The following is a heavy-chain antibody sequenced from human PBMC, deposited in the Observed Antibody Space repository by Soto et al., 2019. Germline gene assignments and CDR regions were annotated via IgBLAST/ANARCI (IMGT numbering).Heavy chain of an antibody. CDR1: GFTVSSNY. Sequence: GGSLRLSCAASGFTVSSNYMSWVRQAPGKGLEWVSVIYSGGSTYYADSVKGRFTISRQNSKNTLYLQMNSLRAEDTAVYYCASKRKPDYYYYYMDVWGKGTTVTVSS. V-gene: IGHV3-53*04. CDR3: ASKRKPDYYYYYMDV. J-gene: IGHJ6*03. CDR2: IYSGGST.